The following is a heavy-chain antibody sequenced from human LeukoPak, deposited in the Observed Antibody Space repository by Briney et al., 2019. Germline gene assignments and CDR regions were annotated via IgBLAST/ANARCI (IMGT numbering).Heavy chain of an antibody. CDR1: GYTFTSYA. CDR2: INTNTGNP. J-gene: IGHJ6*02. V-gene: IGHV7-4-1*02. Sequence: ASVKVSCKASGYTFTSYAMNWVRQAPGQGLEWMGRINTNTGNPTYAQGFTGRFVFSLDTSVSTAYLQISSLKAEDTAVYYCAREDSRDWIGISYYYYGMDVWGQGTTVTVSS. D-gene: IGHD3/OR15-3a*01. CDR3: AREDSRDWIGISYYYYGMDV.